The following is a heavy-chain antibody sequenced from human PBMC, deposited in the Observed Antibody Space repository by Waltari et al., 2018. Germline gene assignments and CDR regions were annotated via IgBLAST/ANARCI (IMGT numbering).Heavy chain of an antibody. CDR1: GYPFTAFN. V-gene: IGHV1-2*02. J-gene: IGHJ3*01. CDR3: ARPGDFAAFEF. D-gene: IGHD3-10*01. CDR2: SNPDSGDT. Sequence: QVQLLQSGADVKNPGTSVKVSCKAFGYPFTAFNIHWVRQAPGQGLQWMGWSNPDSGDTKYVQKFEGRVTITTDTSSNTVYMELNSLRSDDTAVYYCARPGDFAAFEFWGQGTTVIVSS.